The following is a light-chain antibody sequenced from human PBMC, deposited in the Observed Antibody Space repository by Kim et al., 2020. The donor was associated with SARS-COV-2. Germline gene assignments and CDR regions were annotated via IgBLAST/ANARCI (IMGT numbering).Light chain of an antibody. CDR2: GAS. Sequence: SVSPGERAPLPCRASQSVSSNLAWYQQKPGQAPRLLIYGASTRATGIPSRFSGSGSGTEFTLTISSLQSEDFAVYSCQQYNNWPYTFGQGTKLEI. J-gene: IGKJ2*01. CDR3: QQYNNWPYT. V-gene: IGKV3-15*01. CDR1: QSVSSN.